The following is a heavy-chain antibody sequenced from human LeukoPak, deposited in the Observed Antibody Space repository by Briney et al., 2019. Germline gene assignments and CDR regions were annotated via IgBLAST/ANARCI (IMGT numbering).Heavy chain of an antibody. D-gene: IGHD2-2*01. CDR1: GGSISSYY. CDR2: IYYSGST. J-gene: IGHJ6*03. V-gene: IGHV4-59*01. CDR3: ARAGGYCSTTSCPFNYFYHYMDV. Sequence: SETLSLTCTVSGGSISSYYWSWIRQPPGKGLEWIGYIYYSGSTNYNPSLKSRVTISVDTSKNQFSLKLSSVTAADTAVYYCARAGGYCSTTSCPFNYFYHYMDVWGKGTTVTVSS.